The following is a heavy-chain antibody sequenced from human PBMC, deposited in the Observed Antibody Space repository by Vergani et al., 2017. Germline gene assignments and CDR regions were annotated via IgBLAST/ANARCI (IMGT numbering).Heavy chain of an antibody. CDR2: IKQDGSEK. J-gene: IGHJ6*03. V-gene: IGHV3-7*03. D-gene: IGHD3-3*01. Sequence: LEWVANIKQDGSEKYYVDSVKGRFTISRDNAKNSLYLQMNSLRAEDTAVYYCARATLDFWSGNYYMDVWGKGP. CDR3: ARATLDFWSGNYYMDV.